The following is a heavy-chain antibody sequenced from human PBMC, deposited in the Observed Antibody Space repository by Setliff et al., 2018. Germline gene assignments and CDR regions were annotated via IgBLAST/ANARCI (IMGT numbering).Heavy chain of an antibody. V-gene: IGHV4-4*07. Sequence: SETLSLTCTVSGGSISSYYWSWIRQPAGKGLEWIGRIYTSGSTNYNPSLKSRVTMSVDTSKNQFSLKLSSATAADTAVYYCARDHGDYGYYYYYMDVWGKGTTVTVSS. D-gene: IGHD4-17*01. J-gene: IGHJ6*03. CDR2: IYTSGST. CDR3: ARDHGDYGYYYYYMDV. CDR1: GGSISSYY.